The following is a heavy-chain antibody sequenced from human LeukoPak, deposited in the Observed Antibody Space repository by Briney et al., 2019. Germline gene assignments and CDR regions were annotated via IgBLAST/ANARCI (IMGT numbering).Heavy chain of an antibody. J-gene: IGHJ4*02. CDR1: GFTFSSYG. CDR2: ISYDGSNK. CDR3: AKDRGNWKGYFDS. V-gene: IGHV3-30*18. D-gene: IGHD1-1*01. Sequence: GGSLRLSCAASGFTFSSYGMHWVRQAPGKGLEWVAVISYDGSNKYYADSVKGRFTISRDDSKNTLYLQMNSLRAEDTAVYYCAKDRGNWKGYFDSWGQGTLVTVSS.